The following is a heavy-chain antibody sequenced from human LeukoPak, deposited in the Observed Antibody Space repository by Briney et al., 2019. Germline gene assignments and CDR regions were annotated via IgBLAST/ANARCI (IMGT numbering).Heavy chain of an antibody. CDR3: ARAMRGRYCSGGSCYGGGDY. J-gene: IGHJ4*02. Sequence: GGSLRLSCAASGFTFSSYGMHWVRQAPGKGLEWVAVIWYDGSNKYYADSVKGRFTISRDNSKNTLYLQMNSLRAEDTAVYYCARAMRGRYCSGGSCYGGGDYWGQGTLVTVSS. CDR1: GFTFSSYG. V-gene: IGHV3-33*01. D-gene: IGHD2-15*01. CDR2: IWYDGSNK.